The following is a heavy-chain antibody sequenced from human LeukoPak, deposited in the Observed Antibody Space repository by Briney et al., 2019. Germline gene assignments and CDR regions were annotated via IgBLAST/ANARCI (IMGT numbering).Heavy chain of an antibody. Sequence: PGGSLRLSCAASGFTFSAYGMHWVRQAPGKGLEWVALVWYDGSNKYYADSVKGRYTISRDNSKNTLYLQMNGLRPEDTAVFYCARNYGTNSGGFDIWGQGTTVSVSS. V-gene: IGHV3-33*01. CDR1: GFTFSAYG. CDR3: ARNYGTNSGGFDI. CDR2: VWYDGSNK. J-gene: IGHJ3*02. D-gene: IGHD4-23*01.